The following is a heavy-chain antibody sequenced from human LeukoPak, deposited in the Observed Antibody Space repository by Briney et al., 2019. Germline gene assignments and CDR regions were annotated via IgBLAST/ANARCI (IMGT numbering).Heavy chain of an antibody. CDR1: RFTLSTYW. CDR2: IKQDGSQE. V-gene: IGHV3-7*01. D-gene: IGHD3-10*01. CDR3: ARMVGLVSDY. J-gene: IGHJ4*02. Sequence: GGSLRLSCAASRFTLSTYWMSWVRQAPGKGLEWVAHIKQDGSQEYYVDSVKGRFTISRDSAKNSLYLQMNSLRAEDTAVYYCARMVGLVSDYWGQGTRVTVSS.